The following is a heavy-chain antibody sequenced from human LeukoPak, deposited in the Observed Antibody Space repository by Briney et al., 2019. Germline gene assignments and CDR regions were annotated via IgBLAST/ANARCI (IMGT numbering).Heavy chain of an antibody. CDR3: AWGVVAQRPNYFDY. V-gene: IGHV3-23*01. CDR1: GFTFSSYA. Sequence: GGSLRLSCAASGFTFSSYAMSWVRQAPGKGLEWVSAISGSGGSTYYADSVKGWFTISRDNSKNTLYLQMNSLRAEDTAVYYCAWGVVAQRPNYFDYWGQGTLVTVSS. CDR2: ISGSGGST. D-gene: IGHD2-15*01. J-gene: IGHJ4*02.